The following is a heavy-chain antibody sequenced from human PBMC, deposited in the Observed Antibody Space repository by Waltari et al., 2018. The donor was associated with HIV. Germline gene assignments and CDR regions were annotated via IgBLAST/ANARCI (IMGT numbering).Heavy chain of an antibody. CDR1: GGALSRSIYF. CDR3: ARKGWLGGRYFQH. V-gene: IGHV4-39*01. D-gene: IGHD6-19*01. J-gene: IGHJ1*01. CDR2: THYNGTT. Sequence: QLQLRESGPGLVKPSGTLSLSCIVSGGALSRSIYFWGWIRQTPGKGLEWIGSTHYNGTTHYTPSLKSRVTISIDTSKTQFSLKVTSVTAADTAAYYCARKGWLGGRYFQHWGLGTLVTVSS.